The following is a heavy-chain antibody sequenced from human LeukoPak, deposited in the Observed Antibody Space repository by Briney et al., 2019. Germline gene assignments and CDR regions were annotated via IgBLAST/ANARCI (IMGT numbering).Heavy chain of an antibody. CDR2: IYYSGST. Sequence: SETLSLTCTVSGGSISSGGYYWSWIRQHPGKGLEWIGYIYYSGSTYYNPSLKSRVTISVDTSKNQFSLKLSSVTAADTAVYYCARAYDSSGYRNFDYWGQGTLVTVSS. V-gene: IGHV4-31*03. D-gene: IGHD3-22*01. CDR1: GGSISSGGYY. J-gene: IGHJ4*02. CDR3: ARAYDSSGYRNFDY.